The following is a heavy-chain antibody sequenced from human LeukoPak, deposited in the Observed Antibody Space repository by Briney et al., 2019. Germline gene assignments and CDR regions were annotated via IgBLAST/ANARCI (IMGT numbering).Heavy chain of an antibody. J-gene: IGHJ4*02. V-gene: IGHV3-21*01. Sequence: GGSLRLSCAASGFTFNKYSMNWVRQAPGKGLEWVSSISSLSNYIYYADSVKGRFTISRDNAKNSLYLQMNSLRAEDTALYYCARGGENSGFDYWGQGTLVIVSS. CDR1: GFTFNKYS. CDR3: ARGGENSGFDY. D-gene: IGHD6-19*01. CDR2: ISSLSNYI.